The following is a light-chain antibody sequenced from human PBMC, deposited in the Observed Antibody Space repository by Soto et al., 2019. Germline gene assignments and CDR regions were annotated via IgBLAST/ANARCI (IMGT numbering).Light chain of an antibody. V-gene: IGKV1-5*01. Sequence: DIQMTQSPSTLYASVGDRVTITCRASQSISTWLAWYQHKPGKAPKLLIYDASSLESGVPSRFSGSESGTEFTLTISSLQPDDFATYYCQQYNTYPLTFGGGTKVDI. CDR1: QSISTW. J-gene: IGKJ4*01. CDR3: QQYNTYPLT. CDR2: DAS.